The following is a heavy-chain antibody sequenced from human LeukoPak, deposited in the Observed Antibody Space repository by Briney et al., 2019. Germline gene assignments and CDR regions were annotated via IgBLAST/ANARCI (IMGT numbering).Heavy chain of an antibody. D-gene: IGHD3-10*01. J-gene: IGHJ4*02. Sequence: SETLSLTCTVSGGSISSSSYYWGWIRQPPGKGLEWIGSIYHSGSTYYNPSLKSRVIISVDTSKNQFSLKLSSVTAADTAVYSCAGFTFFRGVITFDYWGQGTLVTVSS. CDR1: GGSISSSSYY. CDR2: IYHSGST. CDR3: AGFTFFRGVITFDY. V-gene: IGHV4-39*07.